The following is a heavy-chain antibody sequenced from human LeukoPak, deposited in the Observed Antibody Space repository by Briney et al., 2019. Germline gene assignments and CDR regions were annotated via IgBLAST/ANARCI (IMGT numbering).Heavy chain of an antibody. D-gene: IGHD6-13*01. V-gene: IGHV1-18*01. CDR2: INTHNGNK. J-gene: IGHJ4*02. Sequence: SVKVSCKISDYTLSSDGLTWVRQAPGKGLEWMGWINTHNGNKNYAQKFQGRVTMTTDTYTNTAYMDLRSLTSDDTATYYCANGGQQLYDYWGQGTLVTVSS. CDR3: ANGGQQLYDY. CDR1: DYTLSSDG.